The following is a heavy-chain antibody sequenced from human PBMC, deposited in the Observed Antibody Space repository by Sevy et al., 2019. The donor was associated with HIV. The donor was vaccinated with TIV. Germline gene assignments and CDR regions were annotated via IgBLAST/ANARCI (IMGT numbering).Heavy chain of an antibody. CDR2: ISSSSSYI. CDR1: GFTFSSYS. Sequence: GGSLRLSCAASGFTFSSYSMNWVRQAPGKGLEWVSSISSSSSYIYYADSVKGRFTISRDNAKNSLYLQMNSLRAEDTAVYYCARDSHINRNYLGRAFDIWGQGTMVTVSS. D-gene: IGHD1-7*01. V-gene: IGHV3-21*01. J-gene: IGHJ3*02. CDR3: ARDSHINRNYLGRAFDI.